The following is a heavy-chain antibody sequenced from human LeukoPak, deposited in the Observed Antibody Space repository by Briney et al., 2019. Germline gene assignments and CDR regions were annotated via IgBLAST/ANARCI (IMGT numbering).Heavy chain of an antibody. CDR3: ARGYCSSTSCYRQVGY. CDR1: GGSISSYY. V-gene: IGHV4-59*01. Sequence: SETLSLTCTVSGGSISSYYWSWIRQPPGKGLEWIGYIYYSGSTNYNPSLKSRVTMSVDTSKNQFSLKLSSVTAADTAVYYCARGYCSSTSCYRQVGYWGQGTLVTVSS. CDR2: IYYSGST. J-gene: IGHJ4*02. D-gene: IGHD2-2*02.